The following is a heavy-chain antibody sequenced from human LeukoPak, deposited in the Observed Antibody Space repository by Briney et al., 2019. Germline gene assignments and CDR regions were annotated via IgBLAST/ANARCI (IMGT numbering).Heavy chain of an antibody. CDR2: IYSGGST. D-gene: IGHD1-1*01. Sequence: GGSLRLSCAASGFAFSSYAMSWVRQAPGKGLEWVSVIYSGGSTYYADSVKGRFTISRHNSKNTLYLQMNSLRAEDTAVYYCARGRYPEAFDIWGQGTMVTVSS. CDR1: GFAFSSYA. J-gene: IGHJ3*02. CDR3: ARGRYPEAFDI. V-gene: IGHV3-53*04.